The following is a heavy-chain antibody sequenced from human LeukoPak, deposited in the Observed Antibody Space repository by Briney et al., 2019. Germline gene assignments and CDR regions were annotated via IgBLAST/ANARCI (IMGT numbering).Heavy chain of an antibody. Sequence: PGGSLRLSCAASGFTITTNYMNWVRQAPGKGLEWVSVIYGDDETNYADSVKGRFTISRDNSKNTLYLQMNSLRAEDTAVYYCARAAPSRRRELDYWGQGTLVTVSS. J-gene: IGHJ4*02. CDR1: GFTITTNY. V-gene: IGHV3-53*01. D-gene: IGHD1-7*01. CDR3: ARAAPSRRRELDY. CDR2: IYGDDET.